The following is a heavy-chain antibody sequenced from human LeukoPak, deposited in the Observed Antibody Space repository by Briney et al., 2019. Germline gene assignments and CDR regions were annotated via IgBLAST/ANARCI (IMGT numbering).Heavy chain of an antibody. CDR3: AKVRVVFNWNYAYYFDY. V-gene: IGHV3-30*02. D-gene: IGHD1-7*01. CDR1: GFTFSSYG. J-gene: IGHJ4*02. Sequence: PWGSLRLSCAASGFTFSSYGMHWVRQVPGKGLEWVAFIRYDGSNKYYADSVKGRFTISRDNSKNTLYLQMNSLRAEDTAVYYCAKVRVVFNWNYAYYFDYWGQGTLVTVSS. CDR2: IRYDGSNK.